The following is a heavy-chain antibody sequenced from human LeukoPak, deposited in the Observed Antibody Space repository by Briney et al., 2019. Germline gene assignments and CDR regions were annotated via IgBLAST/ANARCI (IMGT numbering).Heavy chain of an antibody. CDR1: GYSFTDYY. J-gene: IGHJ5*02. D-gene: IGHD2-15*01. V-gene: IGHV1-2*02. CDR3: ASADRLDGCPCLLGP. CDR2: INPKRRGT. Sequence: ASVKVSCKTSGYSFTDYYMHWVRQPPGQGLEWMGWINPKRRGTSSAQKFQGRVTLTRHTSISTVYMAVSWLTSDHTAIYYCASADRLDGCPCLLGPWGQGTLVTVSS.